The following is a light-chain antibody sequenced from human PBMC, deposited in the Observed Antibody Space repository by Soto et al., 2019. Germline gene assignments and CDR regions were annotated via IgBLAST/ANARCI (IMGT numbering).Light chain of an antibody. CDR3: QQYDGAPPFT. CDR2: GAS. CDR1: QSISSAY. Sequence: EIVLTQSPGTLSLSPGERATLSCKASQSISSAYLAWYQQKPGQAPRLLIYGASSRATGIPDRFTGSASGTDFTLTITRLEPEDFAVYYCQQYDGAPPFTFGQGTRLEIK. V-gene: IGKV3-20*01. J-gene: IGKJ5*01.